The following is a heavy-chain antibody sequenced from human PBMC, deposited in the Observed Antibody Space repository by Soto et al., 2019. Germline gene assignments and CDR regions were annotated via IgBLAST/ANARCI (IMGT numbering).Heavy chain of an antibody. CDR2: IYHSGST. V-gene: IGHV4-4*02. CDR3: ARAAMGGSSWPFDY. CDR1: GGSISSSNW. J-gene: IGHJ4*02. D-gene: IGHD6-13*01. Sequence: QVQLQESGPGLVKPSGTLSLTCAVSGGSISSSNWWSWVRQPPGKGLEWIGEIYHSGSTNYNPSLNNRVTISVVKSKNQFSLKLSSVTAAGTAVYYCARAAMGGSSWPFDYWGQGTLVTVSS.